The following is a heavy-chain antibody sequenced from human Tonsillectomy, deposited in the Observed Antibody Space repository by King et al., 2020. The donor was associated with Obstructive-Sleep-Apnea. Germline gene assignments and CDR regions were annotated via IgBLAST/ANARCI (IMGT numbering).Heavy chain of an antibody. V-gene: IGHV3-30*02. Sequence: VQLVESGGGVVQPGGSLILSSVKPGFSFSTLGLQRGRQAPGEGLEWVAFLGEDGNKKYYADTVKGRFTISRDNSKNMLYLQMNSPRVEDTAVYYCAKDGTTVVESPYFDYWGQGTLVTVSS. J-gene: IGHJ4*02. CDR1: GFSFSTLG. CDR2: LGEDGNKK. D-gene: IGHD4-23*01. CDR3: AKDGTTVVESPYFDY.